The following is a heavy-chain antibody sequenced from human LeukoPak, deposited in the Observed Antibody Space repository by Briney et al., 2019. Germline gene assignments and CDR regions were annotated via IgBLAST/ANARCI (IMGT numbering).Heavy chain of an antibody. D-gene: IGHD1-26*01. J-gene: IGHJ4*02. V-gene: IGHV4-59*08. CDR1: GGSISSYY. CDR2: MYNSGST. CDR3: ARHGGSYSFDY. Sequence: SETLSLTCTVSGGSISSYYWSWLRQPPGKGLEWIGYMYNSGSTNYNPSLKSRVTISVDTSKNQFSLKLNSVTAADTAVYYCARHGGSYSFDYWGQGTLVTASS.